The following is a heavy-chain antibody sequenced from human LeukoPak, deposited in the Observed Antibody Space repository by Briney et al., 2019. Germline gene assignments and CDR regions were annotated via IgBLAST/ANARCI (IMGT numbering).Heavy chain of an antibody. Sequence: GASVKVSCKASGGTFSSYAISWVRQAPGQGLEWMGGIIPIFGTANYAQKFQGRVTITADKSTSTAYMELSSLRSEDTAVYYCAXXXXVVVVAATDDAFDIWGQGTMVTVSS. J-gene: IGHJ3*02. CDR2: IIPIFGTA. CDR1: GGTFSSYA. D-gene: IGHD2-15*01. CDR3: AXXXXVVVVAATDDAFDI. V-gene: IGHV1-69*06.